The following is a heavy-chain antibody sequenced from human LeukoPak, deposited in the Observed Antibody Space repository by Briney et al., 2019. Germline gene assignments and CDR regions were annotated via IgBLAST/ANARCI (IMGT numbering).Heavy chain of an antibody. J-gene: IGHJ4*02. CDR2: IWYDGSNK. CDR3: AKEANDYSNSPSHFDY. Sequence: SGGSLRLSCAASGFSFSSYGMHWVRQAPGKGLEWVAVIWYDGSNKYHADSVKGRFTISRDNSKNTLYLQMNSLRAEDTAVYYCAKEANDYSNSPSHFDYWGQGTLVTVSS. V-gene: IGHV3-33*06. CDR1: GFSFSSYG. D-gene: IGHD4-11*01.